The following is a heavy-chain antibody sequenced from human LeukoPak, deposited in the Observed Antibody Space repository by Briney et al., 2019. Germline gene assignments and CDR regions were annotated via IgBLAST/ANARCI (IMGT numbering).Heavy chain of an antibody. CDR1: GFSFSGHW. Sequence: GGSLRLSCTASGFSFSGHWMHWARQLPGKGLVWVSRISPTGSTTSYADSVKGRFTVSRDNAKNTLYLQVNNLRAEDTAVYYCARGPNSHWSGLDFWGQGTLLPVSS. CDR3: ARGPNSHWSGLDF. CDR2: ISPTGSTT. J-gene: IGHJ4*02. V-gene: IGHV3-74*01. D-gene: IGHD2-8*02.